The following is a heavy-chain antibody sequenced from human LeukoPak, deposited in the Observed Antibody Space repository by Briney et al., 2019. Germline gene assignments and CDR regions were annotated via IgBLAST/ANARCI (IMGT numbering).Heavy chain of an antibody. J-gene: IGHJ6*02. V-gene: IGHV4-4*07. D-gene: IGHD2-2*01. Sequence: SETLSLTCAVYGGSFSGYYWSWIRQPAGKGLEWIGRIYTSGSTNYNPSLKSRVTMSVDTSKNQFSLKLSSVTAADTAVYYCAREGIVVVPAAMGYYYYGMDVWGQGTTVTVSS. CDR3: AREGIVVVPAAMGYYYYGMDV. CDR2: IYTSGST. CDR1: GGSFSGYY.